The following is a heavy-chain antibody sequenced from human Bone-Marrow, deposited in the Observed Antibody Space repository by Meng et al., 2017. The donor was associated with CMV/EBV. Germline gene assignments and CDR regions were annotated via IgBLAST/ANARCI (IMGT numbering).Heavy chain of an antibody. J-gene: IGHJ6*02. D-gene: IGHD3-3*01. CDR3: ARAKRFLEWLSNGMDF. CDR1: GFPFTTYW. V-gene: IGHV3-7*01. CDR2: INQAGNER. Sequence: GESLKISCGASGFPFTTYWMTWVRQAPGKGLEWVANINQAGNERYYVDSVRGRFTISRDNAKNLLYLQMSRLRAEDTAVYYCARAKRFLEWLSNGMDFWGQGTTVTVSS.